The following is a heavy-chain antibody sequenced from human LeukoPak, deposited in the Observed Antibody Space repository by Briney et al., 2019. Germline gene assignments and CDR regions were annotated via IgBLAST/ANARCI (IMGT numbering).Heavy chain of an antibody. V-gene: IGHV3-30*03. D-gene: IGHD3-22*01. J-gene: IGHJ4*02. CDR3: ARAPYYDSSGYYDC. CDR1: GFTFSSYG. CDR2: ISYDGSNK. Sequence: GGSLSLSCAASGFTFSSYGMHWVRQAPGKGLEWVAVISYDGSNKYYAGSVKGRFTISRDNSKNTLYLQMNSLRAEDTAVYYCARAPYYDSSGYYDCWGQGTLVTVSS.